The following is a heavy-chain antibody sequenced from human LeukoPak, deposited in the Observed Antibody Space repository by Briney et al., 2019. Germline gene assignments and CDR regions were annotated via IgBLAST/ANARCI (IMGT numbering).Heavy chain of an antibody. V-gene: IGHV4-39*01. Sequence: SETLSLTCTVSGGSISSSSYYWGWIRQPPGKGLEWIGIVYYSGSTYSNPSLKSRVTISVDTSKNQFSLKLSSVTAAGTAVYYCASFYCSGGSCYQYYYYYYMDVWGKGTTVTISS. CDR3: ASFYCSGGSCYQYYYYYYMDV. J-gene: IGHJ6*03. CDR1: GGSISSSSYY. CDR2: VYYSGST. D-gene: IGHD2-15*01.